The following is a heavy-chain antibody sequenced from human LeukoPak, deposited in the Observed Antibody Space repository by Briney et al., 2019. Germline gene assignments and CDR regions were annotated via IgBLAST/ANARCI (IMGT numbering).Heavy chain of an antibody. D-gene: IGHD2-2*01. Sequence: GGSLRLSCAASGFSFSSYGMHWDRQAPGKGLEWVTFIRYDGVNKYYADSVKGRFTISRDNSRNTLYLQMNSLRAEDTAVYFCAKDHCSSTSCFYYDYYMDVWGKGTTVTVSS. J-gene: IGHJ6*03. CDR1: GFSFSSYG. CDR3: AKDHCSSTSCFYYDYYMDV. V-gene: IGHV3-30*02. CDR2: IRYDGVNK.